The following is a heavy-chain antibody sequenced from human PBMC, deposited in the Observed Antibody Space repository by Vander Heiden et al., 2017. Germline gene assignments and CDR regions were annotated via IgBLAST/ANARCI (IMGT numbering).Heavy chain of an antibody. D-gene: IGHD3-22*01. CDR3: AKGNYYDSSGYYDY. CDR1: GFTFSSYA. V-gene: IGHV3-23*01. CDR2: ISGSGGST. J-gene: IGHJ4*02. Sequence: EVQLLESGGGLVQPGGSLRLSCAASGFTFSSYAMSWVRQGPGKGLEWVSAISGSGGSTYYADSVKGRFTISRDNSKNTLYLQMNSLRAEDTAVYYCAKGNYYDSSGYYDYWGQGTLVTVSS.